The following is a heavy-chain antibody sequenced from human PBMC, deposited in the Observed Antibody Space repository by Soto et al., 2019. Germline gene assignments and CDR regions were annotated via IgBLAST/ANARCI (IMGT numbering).Heavy chain of an antibody. CDR3: AREAFGVQASWVDP. CDR1: GYIFTTYS. V-gene: IGHV1-18*01. J-gene: IGHJ5*02. D-gene: IGHD3-10*01. Sequence: QIQLVQSGSEVRMPGASVKVSCKASGYIFTTYSITWVRQAPGQGLEWMGWVSASNGKTNYAQKLDGSVTMAAHTSTTIAYMELRSIRSDDTAVYYWAREAFGVQASWVDPWGQGTLVTVSS. CDR2: VSASNGKT.